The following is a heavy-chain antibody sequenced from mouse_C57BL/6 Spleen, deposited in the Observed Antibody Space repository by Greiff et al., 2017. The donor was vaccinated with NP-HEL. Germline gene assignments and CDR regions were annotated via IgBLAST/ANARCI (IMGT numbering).Heavy chain of an antibody. D-gene: IGHD1-1*01. CDR2: IWRGGST. CDR1: GFSLTSYG. V-gene: IGHV2-5*01. J-gene: IGHJ3*01. CDR3: TKGCSSPGFAY. Sequence: QVQLKQSGPGLVQPSQSLPITCTASGFSLTSYGVHWVRQSPGKGLEWLGVIWRGGSTDYNAALMPRLSITEDNSKSQVFFQMSSLPADDAAVYYCTKGCSSPGFAYWGQGTLVTVSA.